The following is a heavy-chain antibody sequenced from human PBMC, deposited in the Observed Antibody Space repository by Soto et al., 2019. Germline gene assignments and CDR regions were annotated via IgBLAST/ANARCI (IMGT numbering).Heavy chain of an antibody. CDR1: GFSLSTTGVG. V-gene: IGHV2-5*02. J-gene: IGHJ3*02. D-gene: IGHD4-4*01. Sequence: ESGPTLVNPTQTLTLTCTFSGFSLSTTGVGVGWIRQPPGKALEWLALIYWDDDKRYSPSLTSRLTITKDTSKNQVVLTMTNMDPVDTATYYCAHCPVLHDAFDIWGQGTMVTVSS. CDR3: AHCPVLHDAFDI. CDR2: IYWDDDK.